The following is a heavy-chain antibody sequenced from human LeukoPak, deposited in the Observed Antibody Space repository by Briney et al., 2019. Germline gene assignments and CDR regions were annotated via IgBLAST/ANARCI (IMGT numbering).Heavy chain of an antibody. V-gene: IGHV3-74*01. J-gene: IGHJ4*02. CDR1: GFTFSSYW. Sequence: GGSLRLSCAASGFTFSSYWMHWVRQGPGKGLVWVAHINDDGTTTGYAEFAEGRFTISRDDAKNTLYLQISSLRAEDTALYYCTRGGFYYDSGGYFPHFFDSWGQGTLVTVSS. D-gene: IGHD3-22*01. CDR3: TRGGFYYDSGGYFPHFFDS. CDR2: INDDGTTT.